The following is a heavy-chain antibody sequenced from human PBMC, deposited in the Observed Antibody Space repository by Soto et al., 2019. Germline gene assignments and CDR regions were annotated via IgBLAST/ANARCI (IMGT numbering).Heavy chain of an antibody. Sequence: QVHLQESGPGVVKASETLSLTCSLSGGSTSGKYWSWIRQSAGKGLEWIGRIYSSGRTHYNPSLGSRVSMSVAQNSFSLRLTSVTAADTAIYSCARDFDVHTALDYWYFDLWGRGTQVSVSS. CDR3: ARDFDVHTALDYWYFDL. V-gene: IGHV4-4*07. CDR1: GGSTSGKY. J-gene: IGHJ2*01. CDR2: IYSSGRT. D-gene: IGHD3-9*01.